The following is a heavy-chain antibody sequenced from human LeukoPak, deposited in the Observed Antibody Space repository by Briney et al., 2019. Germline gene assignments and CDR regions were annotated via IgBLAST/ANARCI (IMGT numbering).Heavy chain of an antibody. Sequence: PSETLSLTCTVSGGSISSSSYYWGWIRQPPGKGLECIGTIYYSGSTYYNPSLKSRVTISVDTSKNQFSLKLSSVTAADTVVYYCARMTTANWFDPWGQGILVTVSS. J-gene: IGHJ5*02. D-gene: IGHD1-14*01. CDR1: GGSISSSSYY. CDR3: ARMTTANWFDP. CDR2: IYYSGST. V-gene: IGHV4-39*01.